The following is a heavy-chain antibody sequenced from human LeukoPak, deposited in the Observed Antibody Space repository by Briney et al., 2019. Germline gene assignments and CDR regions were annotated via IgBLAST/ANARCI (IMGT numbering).Heavy chain of an antibody. D-gene: IGHD4-17*01. CDR2: IYYSGST. V-gene: IGHV4-59*01. J-gene: IGHJ4*02. Sequence: PSETLCLTCTVSGVSINSYYWTWIRRSPGEGLQWIGYIYYSGSTKYNPSLESRASISVDTSKNQFSLKLNSVTAADTAVYYCARGGPTVRALSSFDCWGQGTLVTVSS. CDR3: ARGGPTVRALSSFDC. CDR1: GVSINSYY.